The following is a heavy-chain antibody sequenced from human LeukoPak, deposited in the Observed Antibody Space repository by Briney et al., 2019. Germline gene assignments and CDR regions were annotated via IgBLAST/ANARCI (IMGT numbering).Heavy chain of an antibody. J-gene: IGHJ4*02. Sequence: SETLSLTCAVYGGSFSGYYWRWIRQPPGKGLEWIGEINHSGSTNYNPSLKSRVTISVDTSKNQFSLKLSSVTAADTAVYYCARFYSSSWRTYYFDYWGQGTLVTVSS. D-gene: IGHD6-13*01. V-gene: IGHV4-34*01. CDR1: GGSFSGYY. CDR3: ARFYSSSWRTYYFDY. CDR2: INHSGST.